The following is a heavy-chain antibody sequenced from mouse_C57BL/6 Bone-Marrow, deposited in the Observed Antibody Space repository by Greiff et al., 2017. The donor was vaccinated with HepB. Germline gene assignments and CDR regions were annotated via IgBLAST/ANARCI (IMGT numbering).Heavy chain of an antibody. D-gene: IGHD1-1*01. CDR1: GFTFSSYA. CDR2: ISDGGSYT. V-gene: IGHV5-4*01. J-gene: IGHJ4*01. CDR3: ARDGSSLYYYAMDY. Sequence: EVQVVESGGGLVKPGGSLKLSCAASGFTFSSYAMSWVRQTPEKRLEWVATISDGGSYTYYPDNVKGRFTISRDNAKNNLYLQMSHLKSEDTAMYYCARDGSSLYYYAMDYWGQGTSVTVSS.